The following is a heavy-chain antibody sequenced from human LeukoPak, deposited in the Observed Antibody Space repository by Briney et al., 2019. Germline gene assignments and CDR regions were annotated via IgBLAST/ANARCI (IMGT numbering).Heavy chain of an antibody. CDR1: GFTFNSYA. J-gene: IGHJ4*02. CDR2: ISYDGSNK. V-gene: IGHV3-30*04. Sequence: GRSLRLSCAASGFTFNSYAMHWVRQAPGKGLEWVAIISYDGSNKYYAESVKGRFTISRDNSENTLYLQMNSLRAEDTAMYSCARGVSGNYFDYWGQGTLVTVSS. D-gene: IGHD1-26*01. CDR3: ARGVSGNYFDY.